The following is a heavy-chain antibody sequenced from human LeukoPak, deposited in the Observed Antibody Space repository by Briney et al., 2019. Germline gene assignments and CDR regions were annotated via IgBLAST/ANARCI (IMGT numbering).Heavy chain of an antibody. V-gene: IGHV3-30-3*01. CDR2: ISYDGSNK. CDR3: ARAVGPEDYYYMDV. Sequence: PGRSLRLSCAASGFTFSSYAMHWVRQAPGKGLEWVAVISYDGSNKYYADSVKGRFTISRDNSKNTLYLQMNSLRAEDTAVYYCARAVGPEDYYYMDVWGKGTTVTVSS. D-gene: IGHD1-14*01. CDR1: GFTFSSYA. J-gene: IGHJ6*03.